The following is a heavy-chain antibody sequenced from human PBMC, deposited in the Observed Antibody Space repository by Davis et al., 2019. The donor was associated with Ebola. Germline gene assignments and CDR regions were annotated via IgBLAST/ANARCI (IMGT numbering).Heavy chain of an antibody. V-gene: IGHV1-3*01. CDR2: VHGGNGNT. CDR3: ARASFGYNSGWYADY. J-gene: IGHJ4*02. D-gene: IGHD6-19*01. Sequence: ASVKVSCKASGFILTNYAIHWVRQAPGQRLEWMGWVHGGNGNTKYSQRFQGRVTITTDTSASTVYLDLTSLRSDDTAVFFCARASFGYNSGWYADYWGPGSLVTVSS. CDR1: GFILTNYA.